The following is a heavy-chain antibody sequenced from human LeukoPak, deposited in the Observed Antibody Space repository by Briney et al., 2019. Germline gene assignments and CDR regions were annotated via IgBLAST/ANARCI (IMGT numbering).Heavy chain of an antibody. J-gene: IGHJ4*02. CDR1: GFTFSNTW. CDR2: IKSKTDGGTT. CDR3: TTDSGYSYGLHY. V-gene: IGHV3-15*01. D-gene: IGHD5-18*01. Sequence: GGSLRLSCAASGFTFSNTWMSWVRQAPGKGLEWVGRIKSKTDGGTTDYAAPVKGRFTISRDDSKNTLYLQMNSLKTEDTAVYYCTTDSGYSYGLHYWGQGTLVTVSS.